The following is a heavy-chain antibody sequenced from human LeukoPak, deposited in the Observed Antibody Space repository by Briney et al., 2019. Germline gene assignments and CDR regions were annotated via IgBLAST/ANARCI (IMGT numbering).Heavy chain of an antibody. CDR1: GFTFSSSD. J-gene: IGHJ3*02. CDR3: ARDSSGYLNAFDI. V-gene: IGHV4-30-2*01. CDR2: IYHSGST. D-gene: IGHD3-22*01. Sequence: LRLSCAASGFTFSSSDMNWVRQAPGKGLEWIGYIYHSGSTYYNPSLKSRVTISVDRSKNQFSLKLSSVTAADTAVYYCARDSSGYLNAFDIWGQGTMVTVSS.